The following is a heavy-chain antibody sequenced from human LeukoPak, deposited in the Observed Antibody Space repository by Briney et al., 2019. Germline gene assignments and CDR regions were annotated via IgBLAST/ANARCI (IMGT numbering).Heavy chain of an antibody. CDR1: GGTFSSYA. D-gene: IGHD3-22*01. CDR3: ARAGGGSTYYYDSSGPEGLDY. Sequence: ASVKVSCKASGGTFSSYAISWVRQAPGQGLDWMGGIIPIFGTANYAQKFQGRVTITTDESTSTAYMELSSLRSEDTAVYYCARAGGGSTYYYDSSGPEGLDYWGQGTLVTVSS. V-gene: IGHV1-69*05. CDR2: IIPIFGTA. J-gene: IGHJ4*02.